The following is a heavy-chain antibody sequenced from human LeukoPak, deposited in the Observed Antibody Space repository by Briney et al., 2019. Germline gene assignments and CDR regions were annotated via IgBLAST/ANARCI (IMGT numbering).Heavy chain of an antibody. V-gene: IGHV4-59*01. CDR1: GGSISSYY. Sequence: SETLSLTCTVSGGSISSYYWSWIRQPPGKGLEWIGYIYYSGSTNYNPSLKSRVTISVDTSKNQFSLKLSSVTAADTAVYYCAKGQVYGDYEYDYWGQGTLVTVSS. CDR3: AKGQVYGDYEYDY. J-gene: IGHJ4*02. CDR2: IYYSGST. D-gene: IGHD4-17*01.